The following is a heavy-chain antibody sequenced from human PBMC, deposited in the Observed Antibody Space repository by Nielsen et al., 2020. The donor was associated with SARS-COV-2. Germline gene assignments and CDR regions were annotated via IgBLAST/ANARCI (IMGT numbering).Heavy chain of an antibody. CDR3: ARDDPWVD. Sequence: SETLSLTCTVSGGSISSYYWSWIRQPPGKGLEWIGYIYYSGSTNYNPSLKSRVTISVDTSKNQFSLKLSSVTAADTAVYYCARDDPWVDWGQGTLVTVS. J-gene: IGHJ4*02. D-gene: IGHD5-12*01. CDR2: IYYSGST. CDR1: GGSISSYY. V-gene: IGHV4-59*13.